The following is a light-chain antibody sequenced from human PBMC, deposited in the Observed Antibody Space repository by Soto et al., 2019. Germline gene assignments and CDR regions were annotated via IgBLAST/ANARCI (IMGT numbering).Light chain of an antibody. CDR2: RSN. J-gene: IGLJ7*01. V-gene: IGLV1-47*01. CDR3: AAWDDSLRGVV. Sequence: QSVLPQPPSASGTPGQRVTISCSGSSSNIGSNHVYWYQQLPGTAPKLLISRSNRRPSGVPDRFSGSRSGTSASLAISGLRSEDDADYYCAAWDDSLRGVVFGGGTQLTVL. CDR1: SSNIGSNH.